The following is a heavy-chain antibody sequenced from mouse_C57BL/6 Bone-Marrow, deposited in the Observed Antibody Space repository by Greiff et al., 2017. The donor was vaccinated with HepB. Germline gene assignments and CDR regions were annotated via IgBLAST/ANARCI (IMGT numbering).Heavy chain of an antibody. V-gene: IGHV1-4*01. CDR2: INPSSGYT. D-gene: IGHD3-1*01. CDR3: ARSELGYAMDY. Sequence: VKLMESGAELARPGASVKMSCKASGYTFTSYTMHWVKQRPGQGLEWIGYINPSSGYTKYNQKFKDKATLTADKSSSTAYMQLSSLTSEDSAVYYCARSELGYAMDYWGQGTSVTVSS. CDR1: GYTFTSYT. J-gene: IGHJ4*01.